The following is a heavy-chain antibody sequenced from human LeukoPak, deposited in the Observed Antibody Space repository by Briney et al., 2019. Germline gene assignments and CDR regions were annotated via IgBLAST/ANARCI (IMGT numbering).Heavy chain of an antibody. Sequence: PGGSLRLSCAASGFTFSSYAMNWVRQAPGKGLEWISYISSSSSVIFYADSVKGRFTISRDNAKNSLYLQMNSLRAEDTAVYYCASIPDYYYGMDVWGQGTTVTVSS. CDR2: ISSSSSVI. CDR3: ASIPDYYYGMDV. V-gene: IGHV3-48*04. J-gene: IGHJ6*02. CDR1: GFTFSSYA.